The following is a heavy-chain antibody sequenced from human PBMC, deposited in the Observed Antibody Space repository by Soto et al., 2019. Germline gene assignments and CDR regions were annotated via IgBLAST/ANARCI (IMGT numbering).Heavy chain of an antibody. J-gene: IGHJ6*02. V-gene: IGHV1-2*04. D-gene: IGHD6-13*01. Sequence: GASVKVSCKASGYTFTGYYMHWVRQAPGQGLEWMGWINPNSGGTNYAQKFQGWVTMTRDTSISTAYMELSRLRSDDTAVYYCARDGGLGRAAGDYYGMDVWGQGTTVTVSS. CDR1: GYTFTGYY. CDR2: INPNSGGT. CDR3: ARDGGLGRAAGDYYGMDV.